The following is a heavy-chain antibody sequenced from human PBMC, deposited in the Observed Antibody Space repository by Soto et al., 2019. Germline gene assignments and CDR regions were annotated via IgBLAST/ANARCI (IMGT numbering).Heavy chain of an antibody. CDR3: ARESEDLTSNFDY. CDR2: ISSSGSTI. CDR1: VFPVWSYE. J-gene: IGHJ4*02. V-gene: IGHV3-48*03. Sequence: GVSLRLSFSAFVFPVWSYEMNWVRQAPGKGLEWVSYISSSGSTIYYAYSMKGRFTNSRDNAKNSLYLEMNSLRAEDTAVYYCARESEDLTSNFDYWGQGTLVNVSS.